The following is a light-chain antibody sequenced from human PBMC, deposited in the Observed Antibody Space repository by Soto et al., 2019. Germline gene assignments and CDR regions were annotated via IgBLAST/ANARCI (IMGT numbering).Light chain of an antibody. CDR1: QSISSW. CDR3: QQYNIETT. J-gene: IGKJ2*01. CDR2: KAS. V-gene: IGKV1-5*03. Sequence: DIPMTQSPSTLSASVGDRVTITCRASQSISSWLAWYQQKPGKAPKLLIYKASSLESGVPSRFSGSGSGTEFTLTISSLQPDDFATYYCQQYNIETTFGQGTKLEIK.